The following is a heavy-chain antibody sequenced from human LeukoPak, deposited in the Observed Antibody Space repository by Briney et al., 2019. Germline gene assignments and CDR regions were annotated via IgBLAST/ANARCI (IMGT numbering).Heavy chain of an antibody. CDR2: IKTKANTYAT. CDR3: TPDIAMATGFDP. Sequence: GGSLRLSCAASGFTFSASAMHWVRQASGKGLEWVGRIKTKANTYATAYAASVKGRFTISRDDSKNTAYLQMNSLKIEDTALYYCTPDIAMATGFDPWGQGTLVTVSS. D-gene: IGHD5-18*01. CDR1: GFTFSASA. J-gene: IGHJ5*02. V-gene: IGHV3-73*01.